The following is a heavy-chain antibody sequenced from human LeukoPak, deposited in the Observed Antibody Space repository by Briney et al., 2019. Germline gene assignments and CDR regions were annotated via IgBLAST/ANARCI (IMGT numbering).Heavy chain of an antibody. D-gene: IGHD5-12*01. CDR2: IYTSGST. Sequence: SETLSLTCTVSGGSISSGSYYWSWIRQPAGKGLEWIGRIYTSGSTNYNPSLKSRVTISVDTSKNQFSLKLSSVTAADTAVYYCARGLQVATPDYWGQGTLVTVSS. CDR3: ARGLQVATPDY. CDR1: GGSISSGSYY. J-gene: IGHJ4*02. V-gene: IGHV4-61*02.